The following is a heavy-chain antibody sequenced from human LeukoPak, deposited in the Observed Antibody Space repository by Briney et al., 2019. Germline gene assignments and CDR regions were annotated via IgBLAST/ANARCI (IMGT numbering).Heavy chain of an antibody. J-gene: IGHJ4*02. CDR3: ARAPDPLVATSFDY. V-gene: IGHV3-9*01. D-gene: IGHD5-12*01. CDR2: ISWNSGSI. CDR1: GFTFDDYA. Sequence: PGRSLRLSCAASGFTFDDYAMHWVRQAPGKGLEWVSGISWNSGSIGYADSVKGRFTISRDNAKNSLYLQMNSLRAEDTAVYYCARAPDPLVATSFDYWGQGTLATVSS.